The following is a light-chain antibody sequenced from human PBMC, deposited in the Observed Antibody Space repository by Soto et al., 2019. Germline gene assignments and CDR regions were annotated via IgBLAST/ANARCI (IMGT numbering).Light chain of an antibody. CDR1: SSDVGAYNY. Sequence: QSALTQPASVSGSPGQSITISCTGTSSDVGAYNYVSWYQQHPGKAPKLMIYDVSNRPSGVSYRFSGSKSGNTASLTISGLRAEDEADYYCSSYTSSSTQIFGGGTKLTVL. CDR3: SSYTSSSTQI. V-gene: IGLV2-14*03. J-gene: IGLJ2*01. CDR2: DVS.